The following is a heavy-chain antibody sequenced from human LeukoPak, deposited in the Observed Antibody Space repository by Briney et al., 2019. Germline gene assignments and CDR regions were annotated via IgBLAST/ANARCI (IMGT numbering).Heavy chain of an antibody. CDR1: GYTFTSYA. CDR2: IKVGNGNT. Sequence: ASVKVSCKASGYTFTSYAMHWVRQAPGQRIEWMGRIKVGNGNTKYSQKFQGRVTITRYTSASTAYMELSSLRSEDAALYYCARDENYVDYWGQGTLVTVSS. CDR3: ARDENYVDY. V-gene: IGHV1-3*01. J-gene: IGHJ4*02.